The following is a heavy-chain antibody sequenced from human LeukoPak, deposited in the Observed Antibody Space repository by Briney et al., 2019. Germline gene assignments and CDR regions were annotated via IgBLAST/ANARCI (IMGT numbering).Heavy chain of an antibody. J-gene: IGHJ4*02. CDR1: GGSFSGYY. V-gene: IGHV4-34*01. Sequence: SETLSLTCAVYGGSFSGYYWSWIRQPPGKGLEWIGEINHSGSTNYNPSLKSRVTMSVDTSKNQFSLKLSSVTAADTAVYYCASNTYYYDSSGYLKGYYFDYWGQGTLVTVSS. D-gene: IGHD3-22*01. CDR3: ASNTYYYDSSGYLKGYYFDY. CDR2: INHSGST.